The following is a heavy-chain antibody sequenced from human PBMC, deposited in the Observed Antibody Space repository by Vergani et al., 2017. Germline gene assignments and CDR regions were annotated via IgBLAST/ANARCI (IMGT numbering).Heavy chain of an antibody. CDR2: IYYSGST. J-gene: IGHJ5*02. V-gene: IGHV4-31*03. CDR3: ARYLIAAADFDWFDP. Sequence: QVQLQESGPGLVKPSQTLSLTCTVSGGSISSGGYYWSWIRQHPGKGLEWIGYIYYSGSTYYNPSLKSRVTISVDTSKNQFSLKLSSVTAADTAGYYCARYLIAAADFDWFDPWGQGTLVTVSS. CDR1: GGSISSGGYY. D-gene: IGHD6-13*01.